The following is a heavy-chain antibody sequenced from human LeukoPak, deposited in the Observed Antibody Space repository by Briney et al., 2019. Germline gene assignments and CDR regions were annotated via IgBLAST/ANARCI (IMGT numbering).Heavy chain of an antibody. J-gene: IGHJ5*02. D-gene: IGHD2-2*01. CDR1: GDSISDYY. Sequence: PSETLSLTCTVSGDSISDYYWSWIRQPPGKGLEWIGYIYSTGSTNYNPSLKSRVTISVDTSKIHFSLKLNSVTAADTAVYYCAKDGVPAAIRGRWFDPWGQGALVTVSS. V-gene: IGHV4-59*01. CDR3: AKDGVPAAIRGRWFDP. CDR2: IYSTGST.